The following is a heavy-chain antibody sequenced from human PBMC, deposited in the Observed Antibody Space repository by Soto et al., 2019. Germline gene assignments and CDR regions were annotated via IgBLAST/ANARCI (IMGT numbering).Heavy chain of an antibody. D-gene: IGHD7-27*01. Sequence: QVRLVQSGAEVKKPGASVKVSCKASGYTFIGYYIHWVRQAPGQGLEWMGSISPHSGGPNYAQRFQGRVTMTRDTSMTTVYMEMSGLTSDDTAVYYCAREEQTGANYYLDYWGQGTLVTVSS. J-gene: IGHJ4*02. V-gene: IGHV1-2*02. CDR2: ISPHSGGP. CDR3: AREEQTGANYYLDY. CDR1: GYTFIGYY.